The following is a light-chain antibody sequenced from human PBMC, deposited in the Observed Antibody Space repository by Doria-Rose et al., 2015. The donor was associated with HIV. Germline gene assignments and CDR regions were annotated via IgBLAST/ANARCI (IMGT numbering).Light chain of an antibody. CDR3: QQYYDTPS. J-gene: IGKJ3*01. CDR1: QSLLYTSKNY. V-gene: IGKV4-1*01. CDR2: WVS. Sequence: TQSPESLGMSLGERATLNCKSNQSLLYTSKNYLAWYQQKSGQPPKLLIDWVSTRQSGVPARFSGSGSGTDFTLTISSLEAEDVAVYYCQQYYDTPSFGPGTTVDIK.